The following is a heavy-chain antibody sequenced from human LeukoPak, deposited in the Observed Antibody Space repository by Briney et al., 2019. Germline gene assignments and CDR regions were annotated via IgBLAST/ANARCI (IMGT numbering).Heavy chain of an antibody. Sequence: GGSLRLSCAASGFTFSSYGMNWVRQAPGKGLEWVSGINWNGGSTGYADSVKGRFTISRDNAKNSLYLQMNSLRAEDTALYYCAREWVDSSGYYFVSGYYYYMDVWGKGTTVTVSS. J-gene: IGHJ6*03. CDR1: GFTFSSYG. CDR3: AREWVDSSGYYFVSGYYYYMDV. V-gene: IGHV3-20*04. CDR2: INWNGGST. D-gene: IGHD3-22*01.